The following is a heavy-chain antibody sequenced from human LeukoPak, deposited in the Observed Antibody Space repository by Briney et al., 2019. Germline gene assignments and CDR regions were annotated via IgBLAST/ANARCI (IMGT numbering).Heavy chain of an antibody. CDR2: ISSNGGST. D-gene: IGHD3-10*01. V-gene: IGHV3-64D*06. CDR3: VKEYYYGSGSYFGGYGMDV. CDR1: GFTFSSYA. J-gene: IGHJ6*04. Sequence: GGSLRLSCSASGFTFSSYAMHWVRQAPGKGLEYVSAISSNGGSTYYADSVRGRFTISRDNSKNTLYLQMSSLRAEDTAVYYCVKEYYYGSGSYFGGYGMDVWGKGATVTVSS.